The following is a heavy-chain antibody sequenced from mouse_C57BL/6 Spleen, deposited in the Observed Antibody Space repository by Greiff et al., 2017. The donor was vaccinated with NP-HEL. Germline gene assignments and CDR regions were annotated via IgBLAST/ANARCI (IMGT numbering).Heavy chain of an antibody. J-gene: IGHJ2*01. V-gene: IGHV1-64*01. D-gene: IGHD1-1*01. CDR2: IHPNSGST. Sequence: QVQLQQSGAELVKPGASVKLSCKASGYTFTSYWMHWVKQRPGQGLEWIGMIHPNSGSTNYNEKFKSKATLTVDKSSSTAYMQLSSLTSEDSAVYYCARHYYGSRSFDYWGQGTTLTVSS. CDR3: ARHYYGSRSFDY. CDR1: GYTFTSYW.